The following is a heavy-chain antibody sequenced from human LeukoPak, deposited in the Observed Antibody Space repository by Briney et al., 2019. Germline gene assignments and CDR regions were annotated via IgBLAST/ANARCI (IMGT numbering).Heavy chain of an antibody. CDR1: GYTFTAYY. Sequence: GASVKVSCKASGYTFTAYYMHWVRQAPGQGLEWVGRINPNSGDTNYVNKFQGRVTMTRDTSISTAYMELSRLRSDDTAVYYCARDLMVVTRGLSAEYFQHWGQGTLVAVSS. J-gene: IGHJ1*01. V-gene: IGHV1-2*06. D-gene: IGHD4-23*01. CDR2: INPNSGDT. CDR3: ARDLMVVTRGLSAEYFQH.